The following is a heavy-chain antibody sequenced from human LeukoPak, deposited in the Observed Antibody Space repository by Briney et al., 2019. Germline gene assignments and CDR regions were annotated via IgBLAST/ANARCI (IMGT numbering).Heavy chain of an antibody. CDR2: INHSGST. CDR1: GGSFSGCY. J-gene: IGHJ4*02. Sequence: PSETLSLTCAVYGGSFSGCYWSWIRQPPGKGLEWIGEINHSGSTNYNPSLKSRVTISVDTSKNQFSLKLSSVTAADTAVYYCARFKMYSYGRGGFDYWGQGTLVTVSS. V-gene: IGHV4-34*01. CDR3: ARFKMYSYGRGGFDY. D-gene: IGHD5-18*01.